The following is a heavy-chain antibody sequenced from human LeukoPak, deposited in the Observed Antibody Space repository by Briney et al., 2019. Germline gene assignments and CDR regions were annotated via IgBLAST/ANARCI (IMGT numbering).Heavy chain of an antibody. CDR1: GFTFSTYN. D-gene: IGHD1-26*01. J-gene: IGHJ3*02. Sequence: GGSLRLSCAASGFTFSTYNMNWVRQAPGKGLEWVSSISSSSNNIYYADSVEGRFTISRDNAKNSLYLQMNSLRAEDTDVYYCARDVGASAPDAFDIWGQGTMVTVSS. CDR3: ARDVGASAPDAFDI. V-gene: IGHV3-21*01. CDR2: ISSSSNNI.